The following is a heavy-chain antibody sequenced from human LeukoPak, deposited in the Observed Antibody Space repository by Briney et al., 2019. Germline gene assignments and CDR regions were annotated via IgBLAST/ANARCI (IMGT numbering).Heavy chain of an antibody. CDR2: IYYNGST. Sequence: SETLSLTCIVSGGSISNYYWSWIRQPPGKGLEWIGYIYYNGSTNYNPSLKSRVTISVDTSKNQFSLKLSSVTAADTAVYYCARARFLEWFHPFDYWGQGTLVTVSS. J-gene: IGHJ4*02. CDR3: ARARFLEWFHPFDY. V-gene: IGHV4-59*01. CDR1: GGSISNYY. D-gene: IGHD3-3*01.